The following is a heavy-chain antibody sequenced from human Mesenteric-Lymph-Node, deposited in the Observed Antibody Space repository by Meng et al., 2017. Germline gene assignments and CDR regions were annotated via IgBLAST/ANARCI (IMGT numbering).Heavy chain of an antibody. D-gene: IGHD5-12*01. CDR1: GGSISSSRHY. V-gene: IGHV4-39*01. CDR3: ARHDGGYGDYFDH. Sequence: QPDLQKSGPGLVKPSETLSLTCTVSGGSISSSRHYWGWIRQPPGKGLEWIGSIYYSGSTYYNPSLRSRVTMSLDTSKNQFSLKLSSVTATDTAVYYCARHDGGYGDYFDHWGQGTLVTVSS. CDR2: IYYSGST. J-gene: IGHJ4*02.